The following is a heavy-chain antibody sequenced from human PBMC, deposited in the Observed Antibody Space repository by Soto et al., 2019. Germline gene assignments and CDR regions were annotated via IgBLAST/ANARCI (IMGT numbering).Heavy chain of an antibody. CDR1: GFTFSSYA. D-gene: IGHD3-3*01. V-gene: IGHV3-23*01. Sequence: GSLRLSCAASGFTFSSYAMSWVRQAPGKGLEWVSAIIVSGGSTYYSDSVKGRFTISRYNSKNKLYLQMNSLRAEDTAVYYCAKEYHDFWSGHXWGQGTSVTVSX. CDR2: IIVSGGST. CDR3: AKEYHDFWSGHX. J-gene: IGHJ4*02.